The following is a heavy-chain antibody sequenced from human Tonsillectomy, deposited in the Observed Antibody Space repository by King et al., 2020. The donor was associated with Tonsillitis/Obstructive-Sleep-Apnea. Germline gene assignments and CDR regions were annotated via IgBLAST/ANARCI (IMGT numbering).Heavy chain of an antibody. CDR1: GFSLSNTRMG. J-gene: IGHJ6*03. CDR3: ERGTAMVYYYYYYMDV. Sequence: VTLKESGPVLVKPTETLTLTCTVSGFSLSNTRMGVSWIRQTPGKALEWLAHIFSNDEKSYSTSLKSRLNISKDTSKSQVVLTMTNMDPVDTAKYYCERGTAMVYYYYYYMDVWGKGTTVTVSS. V-gene: IGHV2-26*01. D-gene: IGHD5-18*01. CDR2: IFSNDEK.